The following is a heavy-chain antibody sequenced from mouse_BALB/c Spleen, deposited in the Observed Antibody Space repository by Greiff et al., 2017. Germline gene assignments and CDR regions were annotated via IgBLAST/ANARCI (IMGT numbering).Heavy chain of an antibody. J-gene: IGHJ3*01. CDR3: ARARLTGTGFAY. D-gene: IGHD4-1*01. CDR2: IYPGGGYT. Sequence: VKLVESGAELVRPGTSVKISCKASGYTFTNYWLGWVKQRPGHGLEWIGDIYPGGGYTNYNEKFKGKATLTADTSSSTAYMQLSSLTSEDSAVYFCARARLTGTGFAYWGQGTLVTVSA. V-gene: IGHV1-63*02. CDR1: GYTFTNYW.